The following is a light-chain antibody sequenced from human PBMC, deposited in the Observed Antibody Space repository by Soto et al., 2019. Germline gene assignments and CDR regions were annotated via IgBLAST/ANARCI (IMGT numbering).Light chain of an antibody. V-gene: IGKV2-30*01. CDR2: KVS. CDR3: MQGTHWPYT. J-gene: IGKJ2*01. CDR1: QSPEYSDGNTY. Sequence: DVVVTQSPLSLPVTLGQPASISCRSSQSPEYSDGNTYLNWFQQRPGQSPRRLIYKVSNRDSGVPDRFSGSGSGTDFTLRISSVEAEDVGVYYCMQGTHWPYTFGQGTKLEIK.